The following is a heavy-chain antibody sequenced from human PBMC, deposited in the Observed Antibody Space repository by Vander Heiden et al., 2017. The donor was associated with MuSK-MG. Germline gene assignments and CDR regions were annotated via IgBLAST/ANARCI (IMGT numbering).Heavy chain of an antibody. V-gene: IGHV3-13*01. CDR1: GFTFRSYD. CDR2: IGTAGDT. D-gene: IGHD3-3*01. J-gene: IGHJ3*02. CDR3: ARGYYDFWSGYYSPAFDI. Sequence: EVQLVESGGGLVQPGGSLSLPCAASGFTFRSYDMHWVRQATGKGLEWVSAIGTAGDTYYPGSVKGRFTISRENAKNSLYLQMNSLRAGDTAVYYCARGYYDFWSGYYSPAFDIWGQGTMVTVSS.